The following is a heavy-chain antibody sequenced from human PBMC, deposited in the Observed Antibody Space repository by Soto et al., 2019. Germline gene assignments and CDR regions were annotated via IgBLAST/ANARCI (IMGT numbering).Heavy chain of an antibody. CDR1: GFTVISNY. D-gene: IGHD3-10*01. Sequence: EVQLVESGGGLVQPGGSLRLSCAASGFTVISNYISWVRQAPGKGLEWVSVIYSGGSTFYADSVKGRFTISRDNSKNTVYLQMHRLSAEDAGVYYCAREIGRGSAQTNYMDVWGKGTTVTVS. V-gene: IGHV3-66*01. CDR3: AREIGRGSAQTNYMDV. CDR2: IYSGGST. J-gene: IGHJ6*03.